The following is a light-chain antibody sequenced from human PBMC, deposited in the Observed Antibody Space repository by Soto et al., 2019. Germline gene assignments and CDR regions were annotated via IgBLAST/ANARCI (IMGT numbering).Light chain of an antibody. CDR2: AAS. V-gene: IGKV1-8*01. CDR3: QQYYSYPGT. Sequence: QSPSSLSASTGDRVTITCRASQGISSYLAWYQQKPGKAPKLLIYAASTLQSGVPSRFSGSGSGTDFTLTISCLQSEDFATYYCQQYYSYPGTFGPGTKVDIK. J-gene: IGKJ3*01. CDR1: QGISSY.